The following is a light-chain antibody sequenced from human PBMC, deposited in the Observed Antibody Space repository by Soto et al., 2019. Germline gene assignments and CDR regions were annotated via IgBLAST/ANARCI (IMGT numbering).Light chain of an antibody. CDR2: DAS. Sequence: DIQMTQSPSTLSASVGDRVTITCRASQNIHRWLAWYQQKPGKAPNLLIYDASRLENGVPSRFSGSGSGTDFTLTISGLQPDDFATYYCQHYNSYPWTFGQGTKVDSK. CDR3: QHYNSYPWT. CDR1: QNIHRW. J-gene: IGKJ1*01. V-gene: IGKV1-5*01.